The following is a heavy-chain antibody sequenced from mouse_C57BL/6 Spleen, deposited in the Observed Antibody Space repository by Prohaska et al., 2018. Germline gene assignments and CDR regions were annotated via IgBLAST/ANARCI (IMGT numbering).Heavy chain of an antibody. Sequence: GLSCEGSGFTFSGFWMSGVRQTPGKSLEWIGDINSDGSAINYAPSIKDRFTIFRDNDKSTLYLQMSNVRSEDTATYFCMRNSSYWYVDVWGTGTTVTVSS. V-gene: IGHV11-2*01. J-gene: IGHJ1*03. CDR1: GFTFSGFW. CDR2: INSDGSAI. CDR3: MRNSSYWYVDV. D-gene: IGHD1-1*01.